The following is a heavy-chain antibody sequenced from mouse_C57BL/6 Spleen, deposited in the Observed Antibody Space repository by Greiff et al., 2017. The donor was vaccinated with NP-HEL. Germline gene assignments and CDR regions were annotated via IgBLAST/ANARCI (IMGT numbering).Heavy chain of an antibody. D-gene: IGHD1-1*01. V-gene: IGHV1-26*01. J-gene: IGHJ4*01. Sequence: VQLQQSGPELVKPGASVKISCKASGYTFTDYYMNWVKQSHGKSLEWIGDINPNNGGTSYNQKFKGKATLTVDKSSSTAYMELRSLTSEDSAVYYCARWPYYGSITRAMDYWGQGTSVTGSS. CDR1: GYTFTDYY. CDR2: INPNNGGT. CDR3: ARWPYYGSITRAMDY.